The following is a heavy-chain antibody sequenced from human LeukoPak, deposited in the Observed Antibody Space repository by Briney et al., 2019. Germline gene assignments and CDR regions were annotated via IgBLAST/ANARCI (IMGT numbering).Heavy chain of an antibody. V-gene: IGHV4-34*01. CDR2: VNDSGGT. Sequence: SETLSLTCAVYIDSFTNYYWNWIRQTPGKGLEWIGEVNDSGGTNINPSLRSRVILSVDTSKNQFSLKLISVTAADTAIYYCARAQYYFFDYWGQGTLVTVSS. CDR3: ARAQYYFFDY. J-gene: IGHJ4*02. CDR1: IDSFTNYY.